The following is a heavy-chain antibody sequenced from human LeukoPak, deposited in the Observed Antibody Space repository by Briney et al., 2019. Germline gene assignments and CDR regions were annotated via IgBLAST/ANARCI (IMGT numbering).Heavy chain of an antibody. J-gene: IGHJ2*01. CDR2: INPNSGGT. V-gene: IGHV1-2*02. CDR3: ARTTSWYFDL. CDR1: GYTFTGYY. D-gene: IGHD1-1*01. Sequence: GASVKVSCQACGYTFTGYYMHWLRQAPGQGLAWMGWINPNSGGTNYAQKFQGRVTMTRDTSISTGYMELRRLRSDDTAVYYCARTTSWYFDLWGRGTLVTVSS.